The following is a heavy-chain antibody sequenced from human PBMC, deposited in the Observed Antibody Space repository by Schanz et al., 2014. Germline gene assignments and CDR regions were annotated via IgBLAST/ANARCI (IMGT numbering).Heavy chain of an antibody. CDR2: IYSSGIA. CDR3: ARRVVPATMGLYFDL. D-gene: IGHD2-21*01. CDR1: GGSMDTHY. J-gene: IGHJ4*02. Sequence: QVQLQESGPGLVKPSETLSLMCTVSGGSMDTHYWGWIRQPPGKGLEWIAFIYSSGIANYNPSLESRVTISVDTSKNQSSLRLTSVTAADTATYYCARRVVPATMGLYFDLWGQGTLVTVSS. V-gene: IGHV4-59*08.